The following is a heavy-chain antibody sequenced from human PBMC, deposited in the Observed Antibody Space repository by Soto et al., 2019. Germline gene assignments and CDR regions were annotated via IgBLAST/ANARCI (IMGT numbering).Heavy chain of an antibody. V-gene: IGHV1-24*01. CDR1: GYTLTELS. D-gene: IGHD2-21*02. J-gene: IGHJ6*02. CDR3: ATDRPATAIHYYYYYGTDV. CDR2: FDPEDGET. Sequence: QVQLVQSGAEVKKPGASVKVSCKVSGYTLTELSMHWVRQAPGKGLEWMGGFDPEDGETIYAQKFQGRVTMTEDTSTHTAYMELSSLRSEDTAVYYCATDRPATAIHYYYYYGTDVWGQGTTVTVSS.